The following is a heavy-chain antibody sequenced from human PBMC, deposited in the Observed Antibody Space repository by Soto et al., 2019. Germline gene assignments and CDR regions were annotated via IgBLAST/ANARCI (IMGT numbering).Heavy chain of an antibody. CDR3: ARPTMVTASYFDF. Sequence: SCAASGFTFSHHSMNWVRQAPGKGLEWVSSISSSSSFILYADSVKGRFTISRDNAKNSLYLQMNSLRVDDTAVYYCARPTMVTASYFDFWGQGIMVTVSS. CDR1: GFTFSHHS. D-gene: IGHD4-17*01. CDR2: ISSSSSFI. V-gene: IGHV3-21*01. J-gene: IGHJ4*02.